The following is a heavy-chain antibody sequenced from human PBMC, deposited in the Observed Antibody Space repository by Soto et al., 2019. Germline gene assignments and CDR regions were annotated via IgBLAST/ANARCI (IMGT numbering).Heavy chain of an antibody. J-gene: IGHJ6*02. Sequence: GGSLRLSCAASGFTFSSYGMHWVRQAPGKGLEWVAVIWYDGSNKYYADSVKGRFTISRDNSKNTLYLQMNSLRAEDTAVYYCARYSSSSGAIYYYYGMDVWGQGATVTVSS. V-gene: IGHV3-33*01. CDR2: IWYDGSNK. CDR1: GFTFSSYG. D-gene: IGHD6-6*01. CDR3: ARYSSSSGAIYYYYGMDV.